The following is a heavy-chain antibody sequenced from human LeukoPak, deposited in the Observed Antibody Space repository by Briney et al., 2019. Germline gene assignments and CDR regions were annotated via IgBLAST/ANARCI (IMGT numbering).Heavy chain of an antibody. J-gene: IGHJ4*02. V-gene: IGHV3-30*18. Sequence: GGSLRLSCAASGFTFSSYGMHWVRQAPGKGLEWVAVISYDGSNKYYADSVRGRFTISRDNSKNTLYLQMNSLRAEDTAVYYCAKDDYGDYDPSFDYWGQGTLVTVSS. CDR3: AKDDYGDYDPSFDY. CDR2: ISYDGSNK. D-gene: IGHD4-17*01. CDR1: GFTFSSYG.